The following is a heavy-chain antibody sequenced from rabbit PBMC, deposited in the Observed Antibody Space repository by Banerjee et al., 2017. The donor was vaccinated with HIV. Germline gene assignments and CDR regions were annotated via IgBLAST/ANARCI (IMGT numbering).Heavy chain of an antibody. D-gene: IGHD5-1*01. J-gene: IGHJ6*01. CDR3: AGTRSYYDGMDL. CDR2: IYAGSSGST. Sequence: QEQLEESGGGLVKPEGSLTLTCKASGFDFSSNAMCWVRQAPGKGLEWIACIYAGSSGSTWYASWAKGRFTISKTSSTTVTLQMTSLTAADTATYFCAGTRSYYDGMDLWGQGTLVTVS. V-gene: IGHV1S45*01. CDR1: GFDFSSNA.